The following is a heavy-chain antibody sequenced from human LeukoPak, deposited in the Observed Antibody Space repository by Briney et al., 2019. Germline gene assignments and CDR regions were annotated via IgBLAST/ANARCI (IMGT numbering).Heavy chain of an antibody. CDR3: ARHIVVVIFWNWFDP. Sequence: SETLSLTCAVYGGSFSGYYWSWIRQPPGKGLEWIGSIYYSGSTYYNPSLKSRVTISVDTSKNQFSLKLSSVTAADTAVYYCARHIVVVIFWNWFDPWGQGTLVTVSS. J-gene: IGHJ5*02. CDR1: GGSFSGYY. V-gene: IGHV4-34*01. D-gene: IGHD2-21*01. CDR2: IYYSGST.